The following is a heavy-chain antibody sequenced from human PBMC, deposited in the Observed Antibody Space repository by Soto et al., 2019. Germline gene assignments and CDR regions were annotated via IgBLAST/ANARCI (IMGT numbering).Heavy chain of an antibody. CDR1: GYTFTSYY. D-gene: IGHD3-3*01. V-gene: IGHV1-46*01. CDR3: ARAPSSDYGMDV. J-gene: IGHJ6*02. CDR2: INPSGGST. Sequence: GASVKVSCKASGYTFTSYYIHWVRQAPGQGLKWMGIINPSGGSTTYARKFQGRVSMTRDTSTSTDYMELTSLRSEDTAVFYCARAPSSDYGMDVWGQGTTVTVSS.